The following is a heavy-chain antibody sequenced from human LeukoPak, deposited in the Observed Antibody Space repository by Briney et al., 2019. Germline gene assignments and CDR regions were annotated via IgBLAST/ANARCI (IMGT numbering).Heavy chain of an antibody. CDR1: GFTFSSYA. D-gene: IGHD5-18*01. CDR3: AKDGVPLWTPSDY. CDR2: ISGSGVST. J-gene: IGHJ4*02. Sequence: PGGSLRLSCASSGFTFSSYAMSWVRQAPGKGLEWVSAISGSGVSTYYADSVKGRFTISRDNSKNTLYLQMNSLRAEDTAVYYCAKDGVPLWTPSDYWGQGTLVTVSS. V-gene: IGHV3-23*01.